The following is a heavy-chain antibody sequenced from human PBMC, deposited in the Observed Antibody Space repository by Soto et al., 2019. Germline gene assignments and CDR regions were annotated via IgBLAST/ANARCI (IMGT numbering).Heavy chain of an antibody. V-gene: IGHV3-30*18. CDR1: GFTFSSYG. D-gene: IGHD3-10*01. J-gene: IGHJ6*02. CDR2: ISYDGSNK. Sequence: PGGSLRLSCAASGFTFSSYGMHWVRQAPGKGLEWVAVISYDGSNKYYADSVKGRFTISRDNSKNTLYLQMNSLRAEDTAVYYCAKDAILWFGTGRNYYYYGMDVWGQGTTVTVSS. CDR3: AKDAILWFGTGRNYYYYGMDV.